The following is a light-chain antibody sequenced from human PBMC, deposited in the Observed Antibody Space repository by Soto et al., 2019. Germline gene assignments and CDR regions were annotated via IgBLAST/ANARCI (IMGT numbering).Light chain of an antibody. CDR2: AAS. Sequence: DIQMTQFPSSLSASVGDRVTISCRASLGISNYLAWYQQKSGKVPKLLIHAASTLQSGVPSRFTGSGSGTDLTLTISSLQPEDVATYYCQKYNSAPWTFGQGTKVEIK. V-gene: IGKV1-27*01. CDR1: LGISNY. J-gene: IGKJ1*01. CDR3: QKYNSAPWT.